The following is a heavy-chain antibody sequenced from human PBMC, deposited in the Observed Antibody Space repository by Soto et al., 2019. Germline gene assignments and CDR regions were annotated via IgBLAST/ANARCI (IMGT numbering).Heavy chain of an antibody. V-gene: IGHV5-10-1*01. D-gene: IGHD2-21*02. CDR3: ARRLAYCGGDCYAFDI. Sequence: PWESLKIRCKVYVYSFTSYWISWLRQIPGKGLEWIGRIDPSDSYTNYSPSFQGHVTISADKSISTAYLQWSSLKASDTAMYYCARRLAYCGGDCYAFDIWGQGTMVTVSS. J-gene: IGHJ3*02. CDR2: IDPSDSYT. CDR1: VYSFTSYW.